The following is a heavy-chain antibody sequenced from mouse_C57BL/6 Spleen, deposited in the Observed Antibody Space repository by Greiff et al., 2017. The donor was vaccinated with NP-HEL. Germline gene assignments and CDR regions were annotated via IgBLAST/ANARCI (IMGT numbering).Heavy chain of an antibody. CDR3: AREGIRDWYFDV. V-gene: IGHV5-4*01. CDR1: GFTFSSYA. D-gene: IGHD2-4*01. J-gene: IGHJ1*03. CDR2: ISDGGSYT. Sequence: DVQLVESGGGLVKPGGSLKLSCAASGFTFSSYAMSWVRQTPEKRLEWVATISDGGSYTYYPDNVKGRFTISRDNAKNNLYLQMSHLKSEDTAMYYCAREGIRDWYFDVWGTRTTVTVSS.